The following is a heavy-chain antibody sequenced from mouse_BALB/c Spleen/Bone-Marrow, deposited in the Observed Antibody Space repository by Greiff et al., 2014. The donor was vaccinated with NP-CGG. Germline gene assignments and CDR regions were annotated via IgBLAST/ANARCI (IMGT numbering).Heavy chain of an antibody. CDR1: GYTFTNYW. D-gene: IGHD2-1*01. CDR3: ARGGNYGY. V-gene: IGHV1S132*01. Sequence: VMLVESGAELVKPGASVKLSCKTSGYTFTNYWIHWVKQRPGQGLGWIGEIFPGIGTTYYNEKFKGKATLTIDTSSSTAYMQPSSLTSEDSAVYFCARGGNYGYWGQGTTLTVSS. J-gene: IGHJ2*01. CDR2: IFPGIGTT.